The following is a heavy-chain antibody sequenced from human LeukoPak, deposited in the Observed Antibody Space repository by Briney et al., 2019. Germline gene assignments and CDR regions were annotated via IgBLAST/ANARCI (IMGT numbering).Heavy chain of an antibody. CDR2: ISDDGKST. J-gene: IGHJ4*02. CDR1: GFTFSTYG. V-gene: IGHV3-23*01. Sequence: GGSLRLSCAASGFTFSTYGMNWVRQSPGKGLEWVSYISDDGKSTYYTDSVKGRFTISRDNSKNTLYLQMNSLRAEDTAVYYCAKRVPYSSSTVYFDSWGQGTLVVVSS. D-gene: IGHD6-6*01. CDR3: AKRVPYSSSTVYFDS.